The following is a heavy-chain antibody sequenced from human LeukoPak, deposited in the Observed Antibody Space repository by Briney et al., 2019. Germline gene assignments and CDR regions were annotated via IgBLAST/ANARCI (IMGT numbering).Heavy chain of an antibody. J-gene: IGHJ4*02. V-gene: IGHV1-2*02. CDR2: INPNSGGT. CDR1: GYTFTGYY. Sequence: ASVKVSCKASGYTFTGYYMHWVRQAPGQGLEWMGWINPNSGGTNYAQKFQGRVTMTRDTSISTAYMELSRLRSDDTAVYYYARWDSGSYYIDYWGQGTLVTVSS. CDR3: ARWDSGSYYIDY. D-gene: IGHD1-26*01.